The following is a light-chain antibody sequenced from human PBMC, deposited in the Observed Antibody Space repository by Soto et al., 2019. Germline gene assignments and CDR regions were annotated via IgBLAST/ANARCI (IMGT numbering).Light chain of an antibody. CDR3: HQSYSTSWT. Sequence: QMTQSPSSLSASVGDRVTITCRASQDIRNYLSWYQHKPGKAPKLLIYGASSLQSGVPSRFSGSGSETDFTLTISSLQPEDFATYYCHQSYSTSWTFGQGTKVDIK. CDR2: GAS. V-gene: IGKV1-39*01. J-gene: IGKJ1*01. CDR1: QDIRNY.